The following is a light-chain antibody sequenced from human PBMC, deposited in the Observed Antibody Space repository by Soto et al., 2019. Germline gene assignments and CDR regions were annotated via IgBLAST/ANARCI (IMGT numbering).Light chain of an antibody. CDR2: DVT. V-gene: IGLV2-14*03. J-gene: IGLJ2*01. CDR3: SSYTGSNTLV. CDR1: SSDVGSYNF. Sequence: QSALTQPASVSGSPGQSITISCTGTSSDVGSYNFVSWYQQHPGKAPKLMIYDVTNRPSGVSSRFSGSKSGNTASLAISGLQPEDEADYHCSSYTGSNTLVFGGGTKLTVL.